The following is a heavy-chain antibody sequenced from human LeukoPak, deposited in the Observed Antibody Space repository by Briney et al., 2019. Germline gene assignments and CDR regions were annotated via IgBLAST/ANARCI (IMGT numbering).Heavy chain of an antibody. CDR3: ARHRTTVTTALI. J-gene: IGHJ4*02. D-gene: IGHD4-17*01. V-gene: IGHV4-39*01. CDR2: IFYSGST. Sequence: SETLSLTCTVSGGSISSSSYYWGRIRQPPGKGLEWIGSIFYSGSTYYNPSLKSRVTISVDTSKNQCSLKLSSVTAADTAVYYFARHRTTVTTALIWGQGTLVTDSS. CDR1: GGSISSSSYY.